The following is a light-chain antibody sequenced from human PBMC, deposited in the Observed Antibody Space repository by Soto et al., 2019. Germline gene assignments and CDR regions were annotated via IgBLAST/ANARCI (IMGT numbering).Light chain of an antibody. Sequence: EIFFTQSPGTPSFSPGEKATPSCRASQSVSSSQLAWYQQKPGQAPRLLMFGVSIRATGIPERFSGSGSGTDFTLTISRLEPEDFAVYYCQQYGSSPVTFGGGTKVDIK. CDR1: QSVSSSQ. CDR2: GVS. CDR3: QQYGSSPVT. J-gene: IGKJ4*01. V-gene: IGKV3-20*01.